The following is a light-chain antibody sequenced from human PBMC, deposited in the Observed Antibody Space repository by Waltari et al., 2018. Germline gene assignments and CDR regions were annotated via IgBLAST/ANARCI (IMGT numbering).Light chain of an antibody. Sequence: EIVLIQSLLSLPVTLGEPASLSCPYSQSLLHSNGYNYLDWYVQRPGLPPRLLIYFGSYRASGVPDRFSGSGSVTDFTLKISKVEAEDVGVYYCMQALQTSITFGQGTRLEIK. V-gene: IGKV2-28*01. CDR1: QSLLHSNGYNY. J-gene: IGKJ5*01. CDR3: MQALQTSIT. CDR2: FGS.